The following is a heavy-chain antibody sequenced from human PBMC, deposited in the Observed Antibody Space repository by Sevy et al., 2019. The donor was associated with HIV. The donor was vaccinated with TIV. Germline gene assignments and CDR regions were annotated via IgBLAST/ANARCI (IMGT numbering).Heavy chain of an antibody. CDR3: ERDLESYNYGAYGPSFMPDY. CDR1: GFTFSSYG. CDR2: IWFDGSNT. D-gene: IGHD1-1*01. J-gene: IGHJ4*02. Sequence: GGSLRLSCAASGFTFSSYGMHWVRQAPGKGLEWVAVIWFDGSNTFYADSVKGRFTIARDIAENTLRLQINSLRAEGTAVYYCERDLESYNYGAYGPSFMPDYWGQGTVVTVSS. V-gene: IGHV3-33*01.